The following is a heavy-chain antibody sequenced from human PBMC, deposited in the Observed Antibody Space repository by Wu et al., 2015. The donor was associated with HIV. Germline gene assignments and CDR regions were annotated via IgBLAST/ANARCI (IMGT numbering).Heavy chain of an antibody. Sequence: QALLVQSGAEMKRPGASVRVSCEASGYSFIGLPGFDINWVRQAPGQGPQWMGWINPNSGGTNYAQKFQGRVTMTRDTSISTAYMELSRLRSDDTAVYYCARGIVVVPAYPWGQGTLVTVSS. J-gene: IGHJ5*02. CDR2: INPNSGGT. CDR3: ARGIVVVPAYP. D-gene: IGHD2-2*01. CDR1: GYSFIGLPGFD. V-gene: IGHV1-2*02.